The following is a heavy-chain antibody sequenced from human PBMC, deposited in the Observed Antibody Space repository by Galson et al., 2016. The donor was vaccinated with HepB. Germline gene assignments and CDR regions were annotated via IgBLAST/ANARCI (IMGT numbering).Heavy chain of an antibody. D-gene: IGHD2-15*01. CDR2: IPYNGKNE. V-gene: IGHV3-30*18. CDR1: GFNFSNYD. CDR3: AKDREMFCSRGSCYYLDS. Sequence: SLRLSCAASGFNFSNYDIHWVRQAPGKGLEWVAVIPYNGKNEDYGDSMKGRFTISREHSKNTVSLQMNSLRAEDTALYYCAKDREMFCSRGSCYYLDSWGQGTLVTVSS. J-gene: IGHJ4*02.